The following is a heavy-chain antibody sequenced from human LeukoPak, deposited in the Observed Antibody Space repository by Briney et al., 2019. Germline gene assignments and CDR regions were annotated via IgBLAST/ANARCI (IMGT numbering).Heavy chain of an antibody. CDR2: INPSGGST. CDR1: GYTFTSYY. Sequence: ASVKVSCKASGYTFTSYYMHWVRQAPGQGLEWMGIINPSGGSTSYAQKFQGRVTMTRDMSTGTDYMELSSLRSEDTAVYYCAKEYYYDSSGYLKYYFDYWGQGTLVTVSS. D-gene: IGHD3-22*01. CDR3: AKEYYYDSSGYLKYYFDY. J-gene: IGHJ4*02. V-gene: IGHV1-46*01.